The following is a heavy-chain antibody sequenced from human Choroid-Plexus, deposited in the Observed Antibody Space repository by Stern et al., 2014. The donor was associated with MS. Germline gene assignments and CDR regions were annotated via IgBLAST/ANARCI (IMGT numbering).Heavy chain of an antibody. CDR1: GFTFGSCA. Sequence: QLVQSGGGVVQPGRPLRLSCVASGFTFGSCAMHWVRQAPGKGLEWVAGVSYDGSNKYYADSVKGRFTNSRDNSQNTLYMQMSSLRPEDTAVYYCAKDRQYLTYFFDHWGQGSLVTVSS. D-gene: IGHD2/OR15-2a*01. J-gene: IGHJ5*02. V-gene: IGHV3-30*18. CDR2: VSYDGSNK. CDR3: AKDRQYLTYFFDH.